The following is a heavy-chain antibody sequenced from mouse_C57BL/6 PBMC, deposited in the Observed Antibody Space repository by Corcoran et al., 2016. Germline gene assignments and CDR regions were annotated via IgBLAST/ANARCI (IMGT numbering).Heavy chain of an antibody. CDR1: GYTFTDYY. CDR3: ARGKSNFFDY. V-gene: IGHV1-26*01. CDR2: INPNNGGT. Sequence: EVQLQQSGPELVKPGASVKISCKASGYTFTDYYMNWVKQSHGKSLEWIGDINPNNGGTSYNQKFKGKATLTVDKSSSTAYMELRSLTSEDSAVYYCARGKSNFFDYWGQGTTLTVSS. J-gene: IGHJ2*01.